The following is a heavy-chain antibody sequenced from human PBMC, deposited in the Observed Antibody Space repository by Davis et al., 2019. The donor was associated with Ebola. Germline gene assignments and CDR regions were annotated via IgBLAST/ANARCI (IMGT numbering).Heavy chain of an antibody. CDR3: TRGSGMYD. Sequence: GGSLRLSCAASGFTFRSAWITWVRQAPGKGLEWVGRIKSRSDGWTTHYGVRVKGRFTISRDDSKNTVYLEMNSLKTEDTALYYCTRGSGMYDWGRGTLVTVST. V-gene: IGHV3-15*06. J-gene: IGHJ4*02. CDR1: GFTFRSAW. D-gene: IGHD6-25*01. CDR2: IKSRSDGWTT.